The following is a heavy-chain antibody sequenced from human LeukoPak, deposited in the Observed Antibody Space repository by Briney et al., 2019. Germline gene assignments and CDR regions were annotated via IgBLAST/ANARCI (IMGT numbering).Heavy chain of an antibody. J-gene: IGHJ4*02. Sequence: ASVMVSCKASAYTFTRNCIRWGRQAPGQGRQWLGWISASNGNTNYAQKFRERVTMSTDTSTGTAYLDVRSLTSDDTAVYYCARDPSNWNYAPDFWGQGTLVIVSS. V-gene: IGHV1-18*01. CDR1: AYTFTRNC. D-gene: IGHD1-7*01. CDR2: ISASNGNT. CDR3: ARDPSNWNYAPDF.